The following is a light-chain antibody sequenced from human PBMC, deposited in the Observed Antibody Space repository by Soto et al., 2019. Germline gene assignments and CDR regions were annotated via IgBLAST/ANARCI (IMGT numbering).Light chain of an antibody. V-gene: IGKV3-15*01. J-gene: IGKJ1*01. CDR3: QQYNNWPRT. Sequence: EIVMTQSPATLSVSPGERATLSCRASQSVRSSVAWYQQKPGQVPRLLIYGASTRATGIPARFSGSGSGTEFTLTISSLQSEDFAVYYCQQYNNWPRTFGQGTKVEIK. CDR1: QSVRSS. CDR2: GAS.